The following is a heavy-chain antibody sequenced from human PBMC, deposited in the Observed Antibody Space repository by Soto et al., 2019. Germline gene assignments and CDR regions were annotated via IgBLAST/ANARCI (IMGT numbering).Heavy chain of an antibody. Sequence: TGGSLRLSCAASGFTFRNYYMNWVRQAPGKGLEWVAVISYDGSNKYYADSVKGRFTISRDNSKNTLYLQMNSLRAEDTAVYYCARVRENDILTGLSDYWGQGTLVTVSS. CDR2: ISYDGSNK. CDR3: ARVRENDILTGLSDY. V-gene: IGHV3-30-3*01. D-gene: IGHD3-9*01. J-gene: IGHJ4*02. CDR1: GFTFRNYY.